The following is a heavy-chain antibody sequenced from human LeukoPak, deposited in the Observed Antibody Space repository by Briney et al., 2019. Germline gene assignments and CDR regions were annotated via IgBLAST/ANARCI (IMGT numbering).Heavy chain of an antibody. Sequence: GGSLRLSCAASGFTFSSYGMHWVRQAPGKGLEWVAVIWYDGSNKYYADSVKGRFTISRDNSKNTLYLQMNSLRAEDTAVYYCARDGYSSSWDDYFDYWGQGTLVTVSS. CDR3: ARDGYSSSWDDYFDY. D-gene: IGHD6-13*01. J-gene: IGHJ4*02. CDR2: IWYDGSNK. V-gene: IGHV3-33*01. CDR1: GFTFSSYG.